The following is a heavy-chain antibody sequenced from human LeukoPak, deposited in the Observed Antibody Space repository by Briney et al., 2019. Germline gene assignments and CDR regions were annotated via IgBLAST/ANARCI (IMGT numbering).Heavy chain of an antibody. Sequence: SETLSLTCTVSGGSISSGSYYWSWIRQPAGKGLEWIGRIYTSGSTNYNPSLKSRVTISVDTSKNQFSLNLNSVTAADTAVYYCARPRRTAVVTSDFDSWGQGTLVTVSS. J-gene: IGHJ4*02. D-gene: IGHD4-23*01. CDR2: IYTSGST. CDR3: ARPRRTAVVTSDFDS. V-gene: IGHV4-61*02. CDR1: GGSISSGSYY.